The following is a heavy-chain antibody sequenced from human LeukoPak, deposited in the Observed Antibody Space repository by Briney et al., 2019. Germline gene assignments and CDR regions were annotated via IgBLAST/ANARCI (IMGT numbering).Heavy chain of an antibody. CDR2: IYYSGST. V-gene: IGHV4-39*07. CDR3: ARSYPQYSGSYCFAY. CDR1: GGSISSSSYY. Sequence: SETLSLTCTVSGGSISSSSYYWGWIRQPPGKGLEWIGSIYYSGSTYYNPSLKSRVTISVDTSKNQFSLKLSSVTAADTAVYYCARSYPQYSGSYCFAYWGQGTLVTVSS. J-gene: IGHJ4*02. D-gene: IGHD1-26*01.